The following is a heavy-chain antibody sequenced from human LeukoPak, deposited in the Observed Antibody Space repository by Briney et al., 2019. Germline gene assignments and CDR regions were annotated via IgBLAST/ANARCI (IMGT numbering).Heavy chain of an antibody. V-gene: IGHV1-69*04. CDR2: IIPILGIA. CDR1: GGTFSSYA. Sequence: GASVKVSCKASGGTFSSYAISWVRQAPGQGLEWMGRIIPILGIANYARKFQGRVTITADKSTSTAYMELSSLRSEDTAVYYCASQVDTIGKNWFDPWGQGTLVTVSS. D-gene: IGHD3-9*01. J-gene: IGHJ5*02. CDR3: ASQVDTIGKNWFDP.